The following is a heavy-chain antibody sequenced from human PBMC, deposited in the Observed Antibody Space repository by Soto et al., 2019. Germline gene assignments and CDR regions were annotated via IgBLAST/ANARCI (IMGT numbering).Heavy chain of an antibody. V-gene: IGHV3-48*02. CDR3: ARDLNWAFDY. Sequence: GGSMRLSCAASGFTFSNACINWVRQAPGKGLEWLSFISSSSTSISYSDSVKGRFTISRDNAKNSLYLQMNSLRDEDTVVYYCARDLNWAFDYWGQGTLVTVSS. CDR2: ISSSSTSI. J-gene: IGHJ4*02. CDR1: GFTFSNAC. D-gene: IGHD7-27*01.